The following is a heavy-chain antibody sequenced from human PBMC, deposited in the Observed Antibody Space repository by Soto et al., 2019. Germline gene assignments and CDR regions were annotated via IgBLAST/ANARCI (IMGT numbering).Heavy chain of an antibody. CDR2: INRDGSEK. CDR1: GFTFSSYW. D-gene: IGHD2-2*02. Sequence: GGSLRLSCAASGFTFSSYWMSWVRQAPGKGLEWVAIINRDGSEKHYVDSVKGRFSIARDNAKNSLYLQMNSLRAEDTAVYYCATSSGRYCTSTSCYIYYFAFWGQGTLVTVSS. V-gene: IGHV3-7*01. CDR3: ATSSGRYCTSTSCYIYYFAF. J-gene: IGHJ4*02.